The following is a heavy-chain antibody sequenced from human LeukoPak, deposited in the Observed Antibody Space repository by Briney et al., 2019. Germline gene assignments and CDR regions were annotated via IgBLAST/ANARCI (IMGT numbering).Heavy chain of an antibody. CDR2: IRYDGSNK. CDR1: GFTFSSYG. D-gene: IGHD2-21*01. J-gene: IGHJ5*02. CDR3: AKFPLKLRMWWWFDP. Sequence: PGGSLRLSCAASGFTFSSYGMHWVRQAPGKGLEWVAFIRYDGSNKYYADSVKGRFTISRDNSKNTLYLQMNSLRAEDTAVYYCAKFPLKLRMWWWFDPWGQGTLVTVSS. V-gene: IGHV3-30*02.